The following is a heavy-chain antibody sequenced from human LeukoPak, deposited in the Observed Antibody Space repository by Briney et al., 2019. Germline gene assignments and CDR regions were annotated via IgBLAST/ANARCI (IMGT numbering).Heavy chain of an antibody. Sequence: GGSLRLSCAASGFTFSTYGMHWVRQAPGKGLEWAAVISYDGSKKYYADSVKGRFTISRDNSKSTLYLQMNSLGVEDTAVYYCAKGYYDTSGYLDYWGQGILVTVSS. V-gene: IGHV3-30*18. D-gene: IGHD3-22*01. CDR3: AKGYYDTSGYLDY. CDR2: ISYDGSKK. J-gene: IGHJ4*02. CDR1: GFTFSTYG.